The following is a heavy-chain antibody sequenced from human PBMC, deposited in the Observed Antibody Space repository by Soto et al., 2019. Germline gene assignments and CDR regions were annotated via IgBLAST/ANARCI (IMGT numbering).Heavy chain of an antibody. CDR3: ARVKVYYLSIDY. CDR1: GGSISSGGYY. D-gene: IGHD3-10*01. V-gene: IGHV4-31*03. Sequence: SETLSLTCTVSGGSISSGGYYWSWIRRHPGKGLEWIGYIYYSGRTDYNPSLKSRVTISVDTSKNQFSLRLSSVTAADTAVYYCARVKVYYLSIDYWGQSTLVTVSS. J-gene: IGHJ4*02. CDR2: IYYSGRT.